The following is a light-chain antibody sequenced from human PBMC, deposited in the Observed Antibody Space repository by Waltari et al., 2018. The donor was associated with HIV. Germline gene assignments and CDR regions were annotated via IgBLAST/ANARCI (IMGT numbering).Light chain of an antibody. CDR3: GTWDSSLSAGL. CDR2: DNN. J-gene: IGLJ2*01. Sequence: QSVLTQPPSVSAAPGQKVTISCPGSRSNIGNNYVSWYQQLPGTAPKLLIYDNNKRPSGIPDRFSGSKSGTSATLGITGLQTGDEADYYCGTWDSSLSAGLFGGGTKLTVL. V-gene: IGLV1-51*01. CDR1: RSNIGNNY.